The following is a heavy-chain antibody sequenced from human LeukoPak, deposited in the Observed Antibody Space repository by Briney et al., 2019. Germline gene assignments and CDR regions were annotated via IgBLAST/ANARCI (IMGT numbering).Heavy chain of an antibody. CDR2: IYYSGTT. D-gene: IGHD6-13*01. V-gene: IGHV4-59*01. J-gene: IGHJ4*02. Sequence: SGTLSLTCTVSGGSISSYYWSWIRQPPGKGLEWIGYIYYSGTTNYSPSLKSRVTISVDTSKNQFSLKLSSVTAADTAVYYCARGVYIAAAQYAYWGQGTLVTVSS. CDR1: GGSISSYY. CDR3: ARGVYIAAAQYAY.